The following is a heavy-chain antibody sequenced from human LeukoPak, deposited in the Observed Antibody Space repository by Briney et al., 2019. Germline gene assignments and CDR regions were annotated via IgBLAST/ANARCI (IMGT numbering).Heavy chain of an antibody. D-gene: IGHD6-19*01. CDR3: ARAYSSGRNWFGP. CDR1: GGSFSGYY. Sequence: SETLSLTCAVYGGSFSGYYWSWIRQPPGKGLEWIGEINHSGSTNYNPSLKSRVTISVDTSKNQFSLKLSSVTAADTAVYYCARAYSSGRNWFGPWGQGTLATVSS. V-gene: IGHV4-34*01. CDR2: INHSGST. J-gene: IGHJ5*02.